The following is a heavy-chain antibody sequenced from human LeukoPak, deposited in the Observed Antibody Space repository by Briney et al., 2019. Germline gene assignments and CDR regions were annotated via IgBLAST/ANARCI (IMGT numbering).Heavy chain of an antibody. CDR2: ISSSGSTI. CDR1: GFTFSSYE. Sequence: SGGSLRLSCTASGFTFSSYEMNWVRQAPGKGLERVSYISSSGSTIYYADPVKGRFTISRDNAKNSLYLQMNSLRAEDTAVYYCASLYGDYGADYWGQGTLVTVSS. V-gene: IGHV3-48*03. CDR3: ASLYGDYGADY. J-gene: IGHJ4*02. D-gene: IGHD4-17*01.